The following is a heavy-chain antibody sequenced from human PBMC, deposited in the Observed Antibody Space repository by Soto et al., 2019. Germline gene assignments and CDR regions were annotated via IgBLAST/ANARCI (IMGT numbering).Heavy chain of an antibody. CDR3: GRVPRDCSSTSCHDYGMDV. D-gene: IGHD2-2*01. J-gene: IGHJ6*02. V-gene: IGHV1-18*01. CDR2: ISAYNGNT. CDR1: GYTFTSYG. Sequence: QVQLVQSGAEVKKPGASVKVSCKASGYTFTSYGISWVRQAPGQGLEWMGWISAYNGNTNYAQKLQGRVTMTTDTSASTAYMELRSLRSDDTAVYYCGRVPRDCSSTSCHDYGMDVWGQGTTVTVSS.